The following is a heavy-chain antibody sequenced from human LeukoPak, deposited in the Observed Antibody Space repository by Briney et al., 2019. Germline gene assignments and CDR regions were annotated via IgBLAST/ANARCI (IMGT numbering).Heavy chain of an antibody. CDR3: VKDIASVVYCSGGTCYFDY. D-gene: IGHD2-15*01. J-gene: IGHJ4*02. CDR2: VSWNSRNNM. Sequence: GRSLRFSCVASGFTFDDYAMHWVRQAPGKGLEWVAGVSWNSRNNMGYADSVKGRFTISRDNAKNSVYLQMNSLRSEDTALYYCVKDIASVVYCSGGTCYFDYWGQGTLVIVSS. V-gene: IGHV3-9*01. CDR1: GFTFDDYA.